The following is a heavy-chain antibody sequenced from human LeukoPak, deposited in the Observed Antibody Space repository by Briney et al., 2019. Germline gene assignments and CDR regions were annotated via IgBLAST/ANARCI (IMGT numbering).Heavy chain of an antibody. J-gene: IGHJ4*02. CDR2: ISGSGGST. V-gene: IGHV3-23*01. CDR1: GFTFSSYA. D-gene: IGHD1-26*01. Sequence: GGSLILSCAASGFTFSSYAMSWVRQAPGKGLEWVSAISGSGGSTYYADSVKGRFTISRDNSKNTLYLQMNSLRAEDTAVYYCAKGNGIVGATTFDYWGQGTLVTVSS. CDR3: AKGNGIVGATTFDY.